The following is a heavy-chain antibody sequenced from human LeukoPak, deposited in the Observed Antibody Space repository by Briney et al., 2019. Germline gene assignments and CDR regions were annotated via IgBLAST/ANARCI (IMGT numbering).Heavy chain of an antibody. J-gene: IGHJ5*02. V-gene: IGHV3-23*01. CDR2: ITGSHGPT. D-gene: IGHD4-17*01. CDR3: TKDHSGDYVGAFDP. Sequence: SGGSLRLSCAASGFTFSSFAMTWVRQAPGKGLEWVSSITGSHGPTYNTDSVKGRFTISRDNSQNTLYLQMNSLRAEDTAVYYCTKDHSGDYVGAFDPWGQGTLVTVSS. CDR1: GFTFSSFA.